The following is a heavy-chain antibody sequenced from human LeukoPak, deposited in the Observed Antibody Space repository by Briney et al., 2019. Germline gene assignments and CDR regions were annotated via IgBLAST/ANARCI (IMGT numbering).Heavy chain of an antibody. CDR2: ISSSSSYI. D-gene: IGHD6-19*01. Sequence: GGSLRLSCAASGFTFSSYSMNWVRQAPGKGLEWVSSISSSSSYIYYADSVKGRFTISRDNAKNSLYLQMNSLRAEDTAVYYCARDSVAGTISDYWGQGTLVTVSS. CDR3: ARDSVAGTISDY. J-gene: IGHJ4*02. V-gene: IGHV3-21*01. CDR1: GFTFSSYS.